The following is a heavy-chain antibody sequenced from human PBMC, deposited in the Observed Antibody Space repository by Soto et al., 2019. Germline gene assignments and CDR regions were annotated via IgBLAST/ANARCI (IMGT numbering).Heavy chain of an antibody. V-gene: IGHV4-34*01. Sequence: SETLSLTCAVYGGSFSGYYWSWIRQPPGKGLEWIGEINHSGSTNYNPSLKSRVTISVDTSKNQFSLKLSSVTAADTAVYYCARGRGVRAARGVTKKPVDYWGQGTLVTVSS. CDR1: GGSFSGYY. D-gene: IGHD3-10*01. J-gene: IGHJ4*02. CDR2: INHSGST. CDR3: ARGRGVRAARGVTKKPVDY.